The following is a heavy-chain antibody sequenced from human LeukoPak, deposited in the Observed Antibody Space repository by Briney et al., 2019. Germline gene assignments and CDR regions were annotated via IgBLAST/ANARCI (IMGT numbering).Heavy chain of an antibody. CDR2: IYSDGTT. Sequence: PGGSLRLSCAASGFTVNSNYRSWVRQAPGKGPEWVAVIYSDGTTYHADSVKGRFTISRDDSKNTLHLQMNSLRAEDSAVYYCARTVSGWPDYWGQGTLVTVSS. J-gene: IGHJ4*02. V-gene: IGHV3-53*01. D-gene: IGHD6-19*01. CDR1: GFTVNSNY. CDR3: ARTVSGWPDY.